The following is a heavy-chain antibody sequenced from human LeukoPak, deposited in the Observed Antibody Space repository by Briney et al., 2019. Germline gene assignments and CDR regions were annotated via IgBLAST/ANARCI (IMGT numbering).Heavy chain of an antibody. CDR1: GVSISSSNW. CDR3: ARGLGYCSSTSCPFDP. CDR2: IYHSGST. V-gene: IGHV4-4*02. J-gene: IGHJ5*02. D-gene: IGHD2-2*01. Sequence: SETLSLTCAVSGVSISSSNWWSWVRQPPGKGLEWIGEIYHSGSTNYNPSLKSRVTISVDKSKNQFSLKLSSVTAADTAVYYCARGLGYCSSTSCPFDPWGQGTLVTVSS.